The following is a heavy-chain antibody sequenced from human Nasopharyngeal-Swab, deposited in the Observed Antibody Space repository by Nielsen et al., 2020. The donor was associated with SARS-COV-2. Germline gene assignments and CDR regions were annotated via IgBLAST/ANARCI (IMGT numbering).Heavy chain of an antibody. CDR2: ISSSSSYM. J-gene: IGHJ6*02. Sequence: WIRQPPGKGMEWVSSISSSSSYMYYADSVKGRFTISRDNAKNSLFLQMNSLRAEDTEGEECARGGGGTGKSGEEEGRDVWDQG. CDR3: ARGGGGTGKSGEEEGRDV. V-gene: IGHV3-21*01. D-gene: IGHD3-16*01.